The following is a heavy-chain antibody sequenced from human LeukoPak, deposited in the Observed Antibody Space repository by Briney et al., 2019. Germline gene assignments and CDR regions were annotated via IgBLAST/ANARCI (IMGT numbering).Heavy chain of an antibody. Sequence: ASVTVSFKASGYIFTDYYMHWVRQAPGQELGWMGRINPNSGGTNYAQKFQGRVTMTRDTSISTAYTELSSLRSDDTAVYYCARGGWELVAAYFDYWGQGTLVTVSS. D-gene: IGHD1-26*01. J-gene: IGHJ4*02. CDR2: INPNSGGT. CDR1: GYIFTDYY. V-gene: IGHV1/OR15-1*01. CDR3: ARGGWELVAAYFDY.